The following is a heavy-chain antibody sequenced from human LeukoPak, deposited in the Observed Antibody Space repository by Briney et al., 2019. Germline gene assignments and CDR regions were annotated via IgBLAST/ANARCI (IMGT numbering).Heavy chain of an antibody. CDR2: ISGSGYST. CDR1: GFTFNNYA. CDR3: AQWSRYFDY. V-gene: IGHV3-23*01. Sequence: GGSLRLSCVASGFTFNNYAMTWVRQAPGKGLEWVSAISGSGYSTYYADSVKGRFTISRDNSKNTLYLQMNSLRAEDTALYFCAQWSRYFDYWGQGTLVTVSS. J-gene: IGHJ4*02. D-gene: IGHD1-26*01.